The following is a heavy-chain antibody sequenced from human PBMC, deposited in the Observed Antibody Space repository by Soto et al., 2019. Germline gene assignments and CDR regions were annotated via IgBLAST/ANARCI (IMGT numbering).Heavy chain of an antibody. Sequence: ASVKVSCKASGYTFTSYAMHWVRQAPGQRLEWMGWINASNGNTKYAQKFQGRVTITRDTSASTAYMELSSLRSEDTAVYYCARSIEGVTAIDYWGQGTLVTVSS. CDR1: GYTFTSYA. J-gene: IGHJ4*02. CDR2: INASNGNT. D-gene: IGHD2-21*02. V-gene: IGHV1-3*01. CDR3: ARSIEGVTAIDY.